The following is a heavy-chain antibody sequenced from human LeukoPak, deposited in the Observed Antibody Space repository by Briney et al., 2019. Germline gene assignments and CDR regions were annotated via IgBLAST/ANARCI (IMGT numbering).Heavy chain of an antibody. CDR2: IYYSGST. D-gene: IGHD1-26*01. V-gene: IGHV4-30-4*08. CDR3: AREGGSYYFDY. Sequence: SQTLSLTCTVSGGSISSGDYYWSWIRQPPGKGLEWIGYIYYSGSTYYNPSLKSRVTISVDTSKNQLSLKLSSVTAADTAVYYCAREGGSYYFDYWGQGTLVTVSS. J-gene: IGHJ4*02. CDR1: GGSISSGDYY.